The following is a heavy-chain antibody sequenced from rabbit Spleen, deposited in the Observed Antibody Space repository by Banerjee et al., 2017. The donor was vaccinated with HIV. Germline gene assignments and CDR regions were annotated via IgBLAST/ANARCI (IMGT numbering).Heavy chain of an antibody. CDR1: GFSFSSIYY. V-gene: IGHV1S40*01. Sequence: QSLEESGGGLVQPEGSLTLTCTASGFSFSSIYYMCWVRQAPGKGLEWIACIYTGGSGSTAYASWAKGRFTISKTSSTTVTLQLNSLTAADTATYFCARGSATMTMVITGYYLSLWGPGTLVTVS. CDR3: ARGSATMTMVITGYYLSL. CDR2: IYTGGSGST. D-gene: IGHD2-1*01. J-gene: IGHJ4*01.